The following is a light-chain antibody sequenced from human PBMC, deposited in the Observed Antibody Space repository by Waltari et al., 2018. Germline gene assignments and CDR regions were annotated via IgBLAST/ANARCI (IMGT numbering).Light chain of an antibody. J-gene: IGKJ2*01. CDR2: GAS. V-gene: IGKV1-12*01. CDR3: QQANSFPYT. CDR1: QDIKTW. Sequence: DIQMTQSPSSVSASVGDRVTITCRASQDIKTWLAWYQQKPGTAPNLLIYGASNLQTGVPSRFSGSGSGAYFTLTISSLLPEDFATYYCQQANSFPYTFGQGTNLEI.